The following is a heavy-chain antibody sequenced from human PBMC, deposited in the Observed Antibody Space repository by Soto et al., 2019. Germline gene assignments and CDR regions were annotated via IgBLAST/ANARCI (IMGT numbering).Heavy chain of an antibody. CDR1: GGSFSGGY. J-gene: IGHJ4*02. CDR2: INHSGST. D-gene: IGHD3-10*01. Sequence: QVQLQQWGAGLLKPSETLSLTCAVYGGSFSGGYWSWIRQPPGKGLEWVGEINHSGSTNYNPSLTIRVTISVDPSKNQFSLKLSSVTAADTAVYYCARGYGRTFDYWGQGTLVTVSS. CDR3: ARGYGRTFDY. V-gene: IGHV4-34*01.